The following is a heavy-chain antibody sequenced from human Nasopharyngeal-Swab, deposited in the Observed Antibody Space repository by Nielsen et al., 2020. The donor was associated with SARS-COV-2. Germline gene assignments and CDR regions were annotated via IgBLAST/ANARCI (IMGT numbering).Heavy chain of an antibody. D-gene: IGHD6-19*01. CDR1: GFTFSNLA. CDR2: ISYDGSSK. J-gene: IGHJ4*02. CDR3: ARAYTNNGWGHFDH. Sequence: GESLKISCAASGFTFSNLAMHWVRQAPGKGLEWVAVISYDGSSKYDADSVRGRFTVSRDNSINTLYLQMSSLKIEDTAVYYCARAYTNNGWGHFDHWGQGTLVTVSS. V-gene: IGHV3-30-3*01.